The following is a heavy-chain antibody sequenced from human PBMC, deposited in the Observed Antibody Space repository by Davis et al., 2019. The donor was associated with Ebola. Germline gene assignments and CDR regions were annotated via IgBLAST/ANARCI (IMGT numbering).Heavy chain of an antibody. CDR1: GGSISSISSYY. V-gene: IGHV4-61*01. CDR2: IYYSGSA. D-gene: IGHD6-19*01. CDR3: ARGGPGQWLVKDYFDY. J-gene: IGHJ4*02. Sequence: PSETLSLTCIVSGGSISSISSYYWSWIRQPPGKGLEWIGYIYYSGSANYNPSLESRVVVSIDTSRNQFSLTLSSVTAADTAVYYCARGGPGQWLVKDYFDYWGQGTLVTVSS.